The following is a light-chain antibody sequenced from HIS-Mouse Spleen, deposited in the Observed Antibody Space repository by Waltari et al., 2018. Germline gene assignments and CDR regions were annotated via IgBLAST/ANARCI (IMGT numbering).Light chain of an antibody. CDR1: KLGDKY. CDR2: EDS. V-gene: IGLV3-10*01. Sequence: SYELTQPPSVSVSPGQTASITGSGDKLGDKYACWYQQKSGQAPVLVIYEDSKRPSGIPERFSGSSSGTMATLTISGAQVEDEADYYCYSTDSSGNHRVFGGGTKLTVL. CDR3: YSTDSSGNHRV. J-gene: IGLJ2*01.